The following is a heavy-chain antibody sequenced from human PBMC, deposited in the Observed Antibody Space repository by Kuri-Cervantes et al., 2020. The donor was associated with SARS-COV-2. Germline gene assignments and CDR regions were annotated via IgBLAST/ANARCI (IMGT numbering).Heavy chain of an antibody. CDR3: ARTKTTANTFDY. CDR1: GFTFGDYA. Sequence: GESLKISCTASGFTFGDYAMSWVRQAPGKGLEWVSYISSRGTTKYYADSVKGRFTISRDNAKKSLNLQMNSLRAEDTGVYFCARTKTTANTFDYWGQGTLVTVSS. V-gene: IGHV3-48*03. J-gene: IGHJ4*02. D-gene: IGHD4-11*01. CDR2: ISSRGTTK.